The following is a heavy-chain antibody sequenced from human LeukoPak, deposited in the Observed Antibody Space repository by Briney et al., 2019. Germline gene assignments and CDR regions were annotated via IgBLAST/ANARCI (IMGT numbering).Heavy chain of an antibody. CDR2: IWYDGSNK. V-gene: IGHV3-33*01. CDR1: GFTFSSYG. D-gene: IGHD5-12*01. CDR3: ARGSESYDYYSYGMDV. J-gene: IGHJ6*04. Sequence: GGSLRLSCAASGFTFSSYGMHWVRQAPGKGLEWVAVIWYDGSNKYYADSVKGRFTISRDNSKNTLYLQMNSLRAEDTAVYYCARGSESYDYYSYGMDVWGKGTTVTVS.